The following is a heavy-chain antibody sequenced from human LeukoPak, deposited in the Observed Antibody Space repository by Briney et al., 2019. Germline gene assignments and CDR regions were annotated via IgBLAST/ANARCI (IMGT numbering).Heavy chain of an antibody. D-gene: IGHD2-2*01. CDR1: GFTFSSYS. CDR3: ARDPASHYYYMDV. CDR2: ISSSSSYI. Sequence: GGSLRLSCAASGFTFSSYSMNWVRQAPGKGLEWVSSISSSSSYIYYADSVKGRFTISRDNAKNSLYLQMNSLRAEDTAVYYCARDPASHYYYMDVWGKGTTVTVSS. V-gene: IGHV3-21*01. J-gene: IGHJ6*03.